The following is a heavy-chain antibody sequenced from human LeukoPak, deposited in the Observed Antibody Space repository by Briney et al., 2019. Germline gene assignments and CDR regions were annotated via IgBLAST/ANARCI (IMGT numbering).Heavy chain of an antibody. D-gene: IGHD1-26*01. Sequence: GGSLRLSCAASGLTFSSYEMNWVRQAPGKGLEWVSYIGGSGSNIFYADSVKGRFTISRDNAKNSLYLKMNSLRAEDTAVYYCARLDSGSYRPADYWGQGTLVTVSS. J-gene: IGHJ4*02. CDR2: IGGSGSNI. CDR1: GLTFSSYE. V-gene: IGHV3-48*03. CDR3: ARLDSGSYRPADY.